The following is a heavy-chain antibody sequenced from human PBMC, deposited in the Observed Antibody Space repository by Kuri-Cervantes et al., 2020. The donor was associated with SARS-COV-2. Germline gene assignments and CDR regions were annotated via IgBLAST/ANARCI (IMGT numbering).Heavy chain of an antibody. CDR2: ISYDGSNQ. CDR3: ARERGLRGWFDP. Sequence: GESLKISCAASGFTFGSYEMNWVRQAPGKGLEWVATISYDGSNQYYGDSVKGRFTISRDNSKNTLYLQMNSLRAEDTAVYYCARERGLRGWFDPWGQGTLVTVSS. J-gene: IGHJ5*02. CDR1: GFTFGSYE. V-gene: IGHV3-30*03.